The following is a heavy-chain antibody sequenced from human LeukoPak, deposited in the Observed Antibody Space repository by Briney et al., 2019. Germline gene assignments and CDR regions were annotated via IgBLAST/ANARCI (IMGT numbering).Heavy chain of an antibody. J-gene: IGHJ4*02. CDR3: ARDCSDTGCYNTAFDY. D-gene: IGHD2-2*02. CDR1: GFTFSNNW. Sequence: GGSLRLSCAASGFTFSNNWMHWVRQAPGKGLAWVSRISRDGSSTSYADSVKGRFTISRDNAKNMLYLQMNTLRAEDTAVYYCARDCSDTGCYNTAFDYWGQGTLVTVSS. CDR2: ISRDGSST. V-gene: IGHV3-74*01.